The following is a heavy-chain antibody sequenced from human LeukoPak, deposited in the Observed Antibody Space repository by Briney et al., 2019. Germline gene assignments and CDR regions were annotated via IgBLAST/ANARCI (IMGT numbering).Heavy chain of an antibody. CDR1: GYTFTSYG. D-gene: IGHD3-3*01. Sequence: GASVKVSCKASGYTFTSYGISWVRQAPGQGLERMGWISAYNGNTNYAQKLQGRVTMTTDTSTSTAYMELRSLRSDDTAVYYCARDALDYDFWSGYYFWFDPWGQGTLVTVSS. J-gene: IGHJ5*02. CDR3: ARDALDYDFWSGYYFWFDP. CDR2: ISAYNGNT. V-gene: IGHV1-18*01.